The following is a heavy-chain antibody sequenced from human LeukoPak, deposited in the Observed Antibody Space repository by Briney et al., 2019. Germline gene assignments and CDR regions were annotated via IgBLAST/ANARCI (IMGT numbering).Heavy chain of an antibody. V-gene: IGHV4-34*01. J-gene: IGHJ4*02. D-gene: IGHD2-8*01. CDR1: GGSFSGYY. Sequence: SETLSLTCAVYGGSFSGYYWSWIRQPPGKGLEWIGEINHSGSTNYNPSLKSRVTISVDTSKNQFSLKLSSVTAADTAVSYCARGGRYCTNGVGENPDFDYWGQGTLVTVSS. CDR2: INHSGST. CDR3: ARGGRYCTNGVGENPDFDY.